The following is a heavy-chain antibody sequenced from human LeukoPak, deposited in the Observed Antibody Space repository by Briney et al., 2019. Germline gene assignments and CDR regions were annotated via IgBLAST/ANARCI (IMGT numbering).Heavy chain of an antibody. J-gene: IGHJ5*02. CDR3: ARAYYSTSWFPH. D-gene: IGHD3-10*01. CDR2: TNHSGRT. V-gene: IGHV4-34*01. CDR1: GVSLNGYY. Sequence: PSETLSLTCAVSGVSLNGYYWGWIRQTPGKGLEWIGETNHSGRTNYNPSLKSRVTISADTSKNQFSLELRSVTAADTAVYYCARAYYSTSWFPHWGQGALVTVSS.